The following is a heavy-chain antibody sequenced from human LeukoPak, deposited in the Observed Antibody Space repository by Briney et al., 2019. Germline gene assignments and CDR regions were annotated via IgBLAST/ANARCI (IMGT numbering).Heavy chain of an antibody. V-gene: IGHV1-8*01. D-gene: IGHD2-2*01. CDR3: ARAYASYYYYYGMDV. Sequence: ASVKVSCKASGYTFTSYDINWVRQATGQGLEWMGWMNPNSGNTGYAQKFQGRVTMTRNTSISTAYMELSSLRSEDTAVYYCARAYASYYYYYGMDVWGQGTTVTVSS. CDR2: MNPNSGNT. CDR1: GYTFTSYD. J-gene: IGHJ6*02.